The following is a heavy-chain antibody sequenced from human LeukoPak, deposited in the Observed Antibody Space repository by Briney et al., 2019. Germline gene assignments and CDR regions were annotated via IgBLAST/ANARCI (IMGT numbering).Heavy chain of an antibody. J-gene: IGHJ6*02. CDR1: GGSISSGGYY. D-gene: IGHD3-3*01. Sequence: SETLSLTCTVSGGSISSGGYYWSWIRQHPGKGLEWIGYIYYSGSTYYNPSLKSRVTISVDTPKNQFSLKLSSVTAADTAVYYCARDIPPNYDFWSGYPYGMDVWGQGTTVTVSS. V-gene: IGHV4-31*03. CDR2: IYYSGST. CDR3: ARDIPPNYDFWSGYPYGMDV.